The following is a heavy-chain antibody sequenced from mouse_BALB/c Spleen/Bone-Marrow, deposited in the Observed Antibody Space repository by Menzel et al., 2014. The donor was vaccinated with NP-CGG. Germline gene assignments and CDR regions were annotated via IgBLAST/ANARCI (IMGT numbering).Heavy chain of an antibody. CDR2: TNPDSSTI. Sequence: EVKVVESGGGLVQPGGSLKLSCAASGFDFSRYWMSWVRQAPGEGLEWIGETNPDSSTINYTPSLKDKFIISRDNAKNTLYLQMSKVRSEDTALYYCARFGYYGYFDYWGQGTPLTVSS. J-gene: IGHJ2*01. CDR1: GFDFSRYW. CDR3: ARFGYYGYFDY. D-gene: IGHD2-3*01. V-gene: IGHV4-1*02.